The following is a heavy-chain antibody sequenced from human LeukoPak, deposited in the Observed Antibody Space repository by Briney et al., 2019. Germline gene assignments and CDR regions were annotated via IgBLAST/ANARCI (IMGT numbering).Heavy chain of an antibody. D-gene: IGHD4-17*01. CDR1: VGSFSGYY. CDR3: ARDSVTRRPYYYYYYMDV. Sequence: SETLSLTCAVYVGSFSGYYWSWIRQPPGKGLEWIGEINHSGSTNYNPSLKSRVIISVDTSKNQFSLKLSSVTAADTAVYYCARDSVTRRPYYYYYYMDVWGKGTTVTVSS. V-gene: IGHV4-34*01. CDR2: INHSGST. J-gene: IGHJ6*03.